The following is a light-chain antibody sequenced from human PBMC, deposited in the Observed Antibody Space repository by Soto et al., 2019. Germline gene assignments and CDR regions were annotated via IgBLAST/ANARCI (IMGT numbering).Light chain of an antibody. Sequence: DIQMTQSPSTLSASVGDRVTITCRASQDINRWLAWYQQKPGKAPKILIYNADTLESGVPSRFSGSGYGTEFILTISSLQPDDFATYYCQQFSLYWAVGQGTKVDIK. CDR2: NAD. CDR3: QQFSLYWA. V-gene: IGKV1-5*01. CDR1: QDINRW. J-gene: IGKJ1*01.